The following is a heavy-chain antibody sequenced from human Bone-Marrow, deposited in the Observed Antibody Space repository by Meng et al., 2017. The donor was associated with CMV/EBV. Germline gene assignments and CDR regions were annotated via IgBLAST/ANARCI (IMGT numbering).Heavy chain of an antibody. CDR2: IDGNGGSK. D-gene: IGHD6-19*01. Sequence: GGSLRLSCAASGFAFDAYAMNWVRQAPGKGLEWVSSIDGNGGSKAYADSVKGRFTFSRDNAKNLLFLKMTGMRAEATAFYYFARVYSSGLYYFDYWGRGTQVTVSS. CDR3: ARVYSSGLYYFDY. V-gene: IGHV3-20*04. CDR1: GFAFDAYA. J-gene: IGHJ4*02.